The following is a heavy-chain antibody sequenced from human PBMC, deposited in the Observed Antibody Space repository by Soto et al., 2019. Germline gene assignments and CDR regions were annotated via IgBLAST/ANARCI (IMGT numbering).Heavy chain of an antibody. V-gene: IGHV3-30-3*01. CDR2: ISYDGSNK. CDR3: ARVAIGEFKGYGAFDI. D-gene: IGHD3-10*01. J-gene: IGHJ3*02. CDR1: GFTFSSYA. Sequence: QVQLVESGGGVVQPGRSLRLSCAASGFTFSSYAMHWVRQAPGKGLEWVAVISYDGSNKYYADSVKGRFTISRDNSKNSLYLQMKSLRAEDTAVYYCARVAIGEFKGYGAFDIWGQGTMVTVSS.